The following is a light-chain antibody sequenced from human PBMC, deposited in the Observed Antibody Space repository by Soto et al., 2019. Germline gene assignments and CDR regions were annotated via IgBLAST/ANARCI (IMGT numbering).Light chain of an antibody. J-gene: IGKJ5*01. Sequence: EIVLTQSPATVSLSPGERVTLSCRASQSVSSYLAWYQQKPGQAPRLLMYDPSNRATGIPDRFSGSGSETDFTLTISRLEPEDFAVYYCQHYGSSPITFGQGTRLEI. CDR3: QHYGSSPIT. CDR2: DPS. V-gene: IGKV3-20*01. CDR1: QSVSSY.